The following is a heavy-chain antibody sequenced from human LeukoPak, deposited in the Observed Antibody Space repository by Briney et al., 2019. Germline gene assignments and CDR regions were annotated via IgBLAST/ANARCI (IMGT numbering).Heavy chain of an antibody. CDR2: IYNSGST. V-gene: IGHV4-39*07. Sequence: SETLSLTCAVSGDSISSGDYCWNWIRQPPGKGLEWIGEIYNSGSTIYNPSLKSRVTISVDTSKNQFSLNLISVTAADTAVYYCVRAYDYWGQGTLVTVSS. CDR1: GDSISSGDYC. CDR3: VRAYDY. J-gene: IGHJ4*02.